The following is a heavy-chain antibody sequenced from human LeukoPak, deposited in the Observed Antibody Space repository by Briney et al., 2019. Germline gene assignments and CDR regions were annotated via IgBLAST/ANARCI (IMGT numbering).Heavy chain of an antibody. J-gene: IGHJ3*02. V-gene: IGHV3-30*02. D-gene: IGHD3-22*01. CDR1: GFTFSSYA. Sequence: GGSLRLSCAASGFTFSSYAMHWVRQAPGKGLEWVASIWFDASNKYYADSVKGRFTISRDNSKNTLYLQMNSLRAEDTAVYYCARVSGGGGYYYESAFDIWGQGTMVTVSS. CDR3: ARVSGGGGYYYESAFDI. CDR2: IWFDASNK.